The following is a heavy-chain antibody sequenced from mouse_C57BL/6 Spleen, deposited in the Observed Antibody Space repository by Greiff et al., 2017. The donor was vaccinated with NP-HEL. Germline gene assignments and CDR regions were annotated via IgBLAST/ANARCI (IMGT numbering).Heavy chain of an antibody. CDR1: GFTFSSYA. V-gene: IGHV5-4*03. Sequence: EVNLVESGGGLVKPGGSLKLSCAASGFTFSSYAMSWVRQTPEKRLEWVATISDGGSYTYYPDNVKGRFTISRDNAKNNLYLQMSHLKSEDTAMYYCASDPGTKAMDYWGQGTSVTVSS. J-gene: IGHJ4*01. CDR3: ASDPGTKAMDY. CDR2: ISDGGSYT. D-gene: IGHD4-1*01.